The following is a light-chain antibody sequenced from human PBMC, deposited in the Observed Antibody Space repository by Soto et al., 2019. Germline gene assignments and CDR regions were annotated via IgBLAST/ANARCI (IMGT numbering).Light chain of an antibody. V-gene: IGKV3-15*01. Sequence: EVVMTQSPATLSVSPGDKVCLSYRANQSVNSYLAWYQQKPGQAPRLLIYDVSTRATGVPARFSGTGSETDFTLTISGLQSDDSAVYFCQQYNNWPFSFGQGTRLEI. CDR2: DVS. J-gene: IGKJ5*01. CDR1: QSVNSY. CDR3: QQYNNWPFS.